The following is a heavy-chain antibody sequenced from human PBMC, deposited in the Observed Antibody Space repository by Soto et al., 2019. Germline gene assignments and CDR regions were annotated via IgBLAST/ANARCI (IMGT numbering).Heavy chain of an antibody. Sequence: SETLSLTCAVSSGSISSSNWWSWVRQPPGKGLEWIGEIYHSGSTNYNPSLKCRFTLSVDKSKNQFSLKLSSFTAADTAVYYCAREGDYSVYWGQGTLVTVSS. CDR1: SGSISSSNW. CDR3: AREGDYSVY. V-gene: IGHV4-4*02. J-gene: IGHJ4*02. CDR2: IYHSGST.